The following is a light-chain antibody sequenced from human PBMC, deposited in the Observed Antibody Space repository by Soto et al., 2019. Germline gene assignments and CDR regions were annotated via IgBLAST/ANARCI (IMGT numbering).Light chain of an antibody. CDR3: SSFTSRTTVL. V-gene: IGLV2-14*01. Sequence: QSVLTQPASVSGSPGQSITISCTGTSNDVGGYNYVSWYQQHPGKAPKLMMYEVSNRPSGVSDRFSGSKSGNTASLIISGLLAEDEADDYCSSFTSRTTVLFGGGTTLTVL. CDR1: SNDVGGYNY. CDR2: EVS. J-gene: IGLJ2*01.